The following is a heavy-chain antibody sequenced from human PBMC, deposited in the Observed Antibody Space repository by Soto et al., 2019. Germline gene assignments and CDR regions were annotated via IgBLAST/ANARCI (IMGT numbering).Heavy chain of an antibody. CDR3: AKSPQWVAKGGMDV. J-gene: IGHJ6*02. D-gene: IGHD1-26*01. Sequence: QVQLVQSGAEVKKPGASVTVSCRSSGDTFTDYYMHWVRQAPGQGLEWMGWINPNSGVTKYAQKFQGWVTMTRDTSIRTVYMQLSRLRSDDTAVYYCAKSPQWVAKGGMDVWGQGTTVTVSS. CDR2: INPNSGVT. V-gene: IGHV1-2*04. CDR1: GDTFTDYY.